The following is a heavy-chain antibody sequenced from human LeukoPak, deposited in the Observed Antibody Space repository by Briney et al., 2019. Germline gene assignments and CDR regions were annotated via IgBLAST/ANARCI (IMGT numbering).Heavy chain of an antibody. CDR1: GESFSGHY. CDR2: INHSGST. J-gene: IGHJ4*02. Sequence: SETLSLTCAVYGESFSGHYWIWIRQPPGRGLDWIGEINHSGSTTSNPSLNNRVTISVDTSKNQFSLKLTSVTAADTAVYYCARPRYGSGSLDSWGQGTLVTVSS. D-gene: IGHD3-10*01. V-gene: IGHV4-34*01. CDR3: ARPRYGSGSLDS.